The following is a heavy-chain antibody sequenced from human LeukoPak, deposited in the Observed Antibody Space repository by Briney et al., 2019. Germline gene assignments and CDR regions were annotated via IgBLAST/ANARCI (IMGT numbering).Heavy chain of an antibody. CDR3: ARRYYDSSCYGFDY. J-gene: IGHJ4*02. CDR2: ITGSGGTT. V-gene: IGHV3-23*01. Sequence: PGGSLTLPCAACGFTFHSYDLSWVLQAPGKGLEWVSAITGSGGTTYYSDSVKGRFTISRDNSKNTLYLQMNSLRAEDTAVYYCARRYYDSSCYGFDYWGEGALVTVSS. D-gene: IGHD3-22*01. CDR1: GFTFHSYD.